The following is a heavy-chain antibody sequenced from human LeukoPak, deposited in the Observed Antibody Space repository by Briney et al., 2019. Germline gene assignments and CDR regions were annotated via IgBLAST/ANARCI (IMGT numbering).Heavy chain of an antibody. CDR1: GGSITSTSYS. Sequence: SETLSLTCTVSGGSITSTSYSWGWIRQPPGKGLEWIGSIFHSGSTYYSPSLKSRVTISVDTSENHFSLKMSSVTAADTAVYYCAGRAIFGVDQSFDYWGQGTLVTVSS. V-gene: IGHV4-39*02. J-gene: IGHJ4*02. CDR2: IFHSGST. D-gene: IGHD3-3*01. CDR3: AGRAIFGVDQSFDY.